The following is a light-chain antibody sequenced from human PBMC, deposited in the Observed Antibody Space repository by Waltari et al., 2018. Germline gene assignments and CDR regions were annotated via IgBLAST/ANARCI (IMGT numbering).Light chain of an antibody. CDR3: MQGTHWPYT. J-gene: IGKJ2*01. V-gene: IGKV2-30*02. Sequence: DVVMTQSPLSLSVTLGQAASISCKSSQSLVHSDGNTHLNWFHQRPGQSPRRLIYRVSNRDSGVPDRFSGSGSGTDFTLKINKVEAKDVGIYYCMQGTHWPYTFGQGTKLDIK. CDR2: RVS. CDR1: QSLVHSDGNTH.